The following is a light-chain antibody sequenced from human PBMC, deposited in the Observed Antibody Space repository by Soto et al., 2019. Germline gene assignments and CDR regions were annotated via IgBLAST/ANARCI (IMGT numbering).Light chain of an antibody. CDR3: QQYNNWPPCT. CDR2: GAS. CDR1: QSVSNN. J-gene: IGKJ2*02. V-gene: IGKV3-15*01. Sequence: EIVMTQSPATLSVSPGERATLYCRASQSVSNNLAWYQQKPGQAPRLLLYGASTRATGIPARFSGSGSGTEFTLTISSLQSEDFAVYYCQQYNNWPPCTFGQGTKVDIK.